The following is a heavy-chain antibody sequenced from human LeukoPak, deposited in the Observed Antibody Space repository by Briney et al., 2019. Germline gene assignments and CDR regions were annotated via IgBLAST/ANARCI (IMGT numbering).Heavy chain of an antibody. CDR3: ARVWRAWFGELFHNTNWYFDL. J-gene: IGHJ2*01. D-gene: IGHD3-10*01. CDR2: IYYSGST. Sequence: ASETLSLTCTASGGSISSYYWSWIRQPPGKGLEWIGYIYYSGSTNYNPSLKSRVTISVDTSKNQFSLKLSSVTAADTAVYYCARVWRAWFGELFHNTNWYFDLWGRGTLVTVSS. V-gene: IGHV4-59*01. CDR1: GGSISSYY.